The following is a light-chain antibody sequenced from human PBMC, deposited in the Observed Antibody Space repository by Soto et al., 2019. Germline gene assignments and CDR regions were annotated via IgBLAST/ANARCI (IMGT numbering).Light chain of an antibody. V-gene: IGLV2-14*01. CDR2: EVS. J-gene: IGLJ1*01. CDR1: SSDVGGYNY. Sequence: QSALTQPASVSGSPGQSITISCTGTSSDVGGYNYVSWYQQHPGKAPKLIIYEVSNRPSGVSNRFSGSKSGTTASLTISGLQADDEADYYCSSYTSSRTPDVFGTGTKLTVL. CDR3: SSYTSSRTPDV.